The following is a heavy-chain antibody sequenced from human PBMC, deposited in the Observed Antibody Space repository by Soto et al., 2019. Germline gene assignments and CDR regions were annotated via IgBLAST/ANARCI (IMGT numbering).Heavy chain of an antibody. D-gene: IGHD1-26*01. J-gene: IGHJ4*02. Sequence: GGSLRLSCAASGFTFSSYGMHWVRQAPGKGLEWVAVIWYDGSNKYYADSVKGRFTISRDNSKNTLYLQMNSLRAEDTAVYYCARELLDGPSGSYSQDIFDYWGQGTLVTVSS. CDR1: GFTFSSYG. CDR2: IWYDGSNK. V-gene: IGHV3-33*01. CDR3: ARELLDGPSGSYSQDIFDY.